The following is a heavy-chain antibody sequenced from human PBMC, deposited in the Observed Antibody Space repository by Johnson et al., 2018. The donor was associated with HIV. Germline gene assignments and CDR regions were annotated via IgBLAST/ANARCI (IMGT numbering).Heavy chain of an antibody. D-gene: IGHD5-12*01. CDR1: GFTFSNAW. Sequence: VQLVESGGGVVQPGGSLRLSCAASGFTFSNAWMSWFRQAPGKGLEWVANIKQDGSEKYYVDSVKGRFTISRDNAKNSLYLQMNSLRAEDTAVYYCAREAGGGYDSDAFDIWGQGTMVTVSS. J-gene: IGHJ3*02. CDR3: AREAGGGYDSDAFDI. V-gene: IGHV3-7*01. CDR2: IKQDGSEK.